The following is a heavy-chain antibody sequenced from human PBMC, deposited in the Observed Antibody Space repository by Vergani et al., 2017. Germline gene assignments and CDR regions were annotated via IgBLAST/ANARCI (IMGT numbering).Heavy chain of an antibody. Sequence: EVHLVESGGGLVQPGESLKLSCATSGLTFSDSAIHWVRQTSGKGLEWVGRIRSKANSYATAYAAPVKGRFIISRDDSKNTAYLQMNSLKTEDTAVYYCTTAMGPFDYWGQGTLVTVSS. D-gene: IGHD5-18*01. CDR2: IRSKANSYAT. J-gene: IGHJ4*02. CDR3: TTAMGPFDY. CDR1: GLTFSDSA. V-gene: IGHV3-73*02.